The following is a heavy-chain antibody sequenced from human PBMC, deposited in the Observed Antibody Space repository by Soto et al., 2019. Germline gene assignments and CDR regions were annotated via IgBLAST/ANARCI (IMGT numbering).Heavy chain of an antibody. CDR2: ISSSSSYI. CDR1: GFTFSSYS. V-gene: IGHV3-21*01. J-gene: IGHJ6*02. CDR3: ARDLVVDGTDV. Sequence: GGSLRLSCAASGFTFSSYSMNWVRQAPGKGLEWVSSISSSSSYIYYADSVKGRFTISRDNAKNSLYLQMNSLRAEDTAVYYCARDLVVDGTDVWGQGTTVTVSS. D-gene: IGHD2-15*01.